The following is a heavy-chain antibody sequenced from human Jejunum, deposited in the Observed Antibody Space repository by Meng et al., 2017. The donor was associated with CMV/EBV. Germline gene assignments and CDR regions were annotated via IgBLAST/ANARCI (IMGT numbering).Heavy chain of an antibody. J-gene: IGHJ5*02. CDR3: ARDIDH. Sequence: EVQRVDSGGXXXXXGGSLELSCIGSGFTFSSYNMNWVRQAPGKGLEWVSSISSSSRYINYADSVKGRFTISRDNAKNSLYLQMNSLRVEDTAIYYCARDIDHWGQGTLVTVSS. CDR1: GFTFSSYN. V-gene: IGHV3-21*01. CDR2: ISSSSRYI.